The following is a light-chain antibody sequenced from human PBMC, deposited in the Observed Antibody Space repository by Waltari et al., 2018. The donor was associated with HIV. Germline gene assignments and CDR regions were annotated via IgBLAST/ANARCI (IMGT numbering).Light chain of an antibody. J-gene: IGKJ4*01. CDR2: WAS. CDR1: QSVLYSSNNKNY. CDR3: QQYYSPPLT. V-gene: IGKV4-1*01. Sequence: DIVMTQSPDSLAVSLGERTTINCKSSQSVLYSSNNKNYLAWYQHKPGQPPKLLIYWASTRESGVPDRFSGSGSGRDFTLTISSLQAEDMAVYYCQQYYSPPLTFGGGTKVEIK.